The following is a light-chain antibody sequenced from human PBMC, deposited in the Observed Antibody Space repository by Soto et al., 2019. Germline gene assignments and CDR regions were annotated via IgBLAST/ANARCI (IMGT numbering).Light chain of an antibody. Sequence: EIVLTQSPATLSLSPGERATLSCRASQSVSSYLAWYQHKPGQAPRLLIYDASNRATGIPARFSGSGSGTDFTLTISSLEPEDFAVYYCQQYYSYPWTFGQGTKVEIK. J-gene: IGKJ1*01. CDR1: QSVSSY. CDR2: DAS. CDR3: QQYYSYPWT. V-gene: IGKV3-11*01.